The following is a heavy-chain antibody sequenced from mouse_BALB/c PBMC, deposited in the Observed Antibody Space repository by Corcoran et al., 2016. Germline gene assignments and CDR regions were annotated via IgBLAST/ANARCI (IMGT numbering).Heavy chain of an antibody. J-gene: IGHJ4*01. CDR1: GYTFTNYG. CDR2: INTYTGEP. V-gene: IGHV9-1*02. Sequence: QIQLVQSGPELKKPGETVKISCKASGYTFTNYGMNWVKQAPGKGLKWMGWINTYTGEPTYADDFKGRFAFSLETSASTAYLQINNLKNDDMATYFCVREPYAMDYWGQGYSVTVAS. CDR3: VREPYAMDY.